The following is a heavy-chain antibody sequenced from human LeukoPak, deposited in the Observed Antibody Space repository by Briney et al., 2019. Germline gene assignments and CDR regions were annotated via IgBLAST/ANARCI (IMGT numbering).Heavy chain of an antibody. CDR1: GYTFTSYY. CDR3: ARVGAAAGYYFDY. CDR2: INPSGGST. Sequence: ASVKVSCKASGYTFTSYYMHWVRQAPGQGLEWMGIINPSGGSTSYAQKFQGRVTVTRDMSTSTVYMELSSLRSEDTAVYYCARVGAAAGYYFDYWGQGTLVTVSS. D-gene: IGHD6-13*01. V-gene: IGHV1-46*01. J-gene: IGHJ4*02.